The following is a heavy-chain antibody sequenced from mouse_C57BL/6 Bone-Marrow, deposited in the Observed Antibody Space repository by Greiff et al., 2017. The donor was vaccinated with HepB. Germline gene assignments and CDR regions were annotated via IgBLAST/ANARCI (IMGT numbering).Heavy chain of an antibody. Sequence: QVQLQQPGAELVKPGASVKLSCKASGYTFTSYWMQWVKQRPGQGLEWIGEIDPSDSYTNYNQKFKGKATLTVDTSSSPAYMQLSSLTSEDAAVYYCARESSSYPYWYFGVWGTGTTVTVSS. J-gene: IGHJ1*03. CDR1: GYTFTSYW. D-gene: IGHD1-1*01. V-gene: IGHV1-50*01. CDR2: IDPSDSYT. CDR3: ARESSSYPYWYFGV.